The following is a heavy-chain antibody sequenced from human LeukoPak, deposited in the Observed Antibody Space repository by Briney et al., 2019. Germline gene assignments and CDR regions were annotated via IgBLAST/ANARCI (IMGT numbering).Heavy chain of an antibody. Sequence: PSETLSLTCAVSGGTFSGYYWSWIRQPPGKGLEWIGEINHSGSTNYNPSLKSRVTISVDTSKNQFSLQLSSVTAADTAVYYCARGSRGSGGSCYRNWGQETLVTVSS. J-gene: IGHJ4*02. CDR2: INHSGST. CDR3: ARGSRGSGGSCYRN. D-gene: IGHD2-15*01. V-gene: IGHV4-34*01. CDR1: GGTFSGYY.